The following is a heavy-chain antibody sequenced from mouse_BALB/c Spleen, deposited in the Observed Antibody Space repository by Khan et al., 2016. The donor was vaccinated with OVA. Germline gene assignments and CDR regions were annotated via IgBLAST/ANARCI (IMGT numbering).Heavy chain of an antibody. CDR3: ARSTYRYAFAY. CDR1: GASITSGY. V-gene: IGHV3-8*02. CDR2: MIYTGYT. J-gene: IGHJ3*01. Sequence: MQLEESGPSLVKPSQTLSLTCSVTGASITSGYWSWIRKFPGNKLEYMGYMIYTGYTDYNPSLKSRIAITRHTSKNQYYLQLNSVTAEDTATYYCARSTYRYAFAYWGQGTLVTVSA. D-gene: IGHD2-14*01.